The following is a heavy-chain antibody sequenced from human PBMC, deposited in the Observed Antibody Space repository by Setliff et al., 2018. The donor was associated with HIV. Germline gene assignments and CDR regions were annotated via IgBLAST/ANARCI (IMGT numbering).Heavy chain of an antibody. D-gene: IGHD3-22*01. CDR1: GGVFSTYG. CDR3: ARDHDSSAYTYFDY. Sequence: SVKVSCKASGGVFSTYGMHWVRQAPGQGFEWVGGIIPVASIPNYAQKFQDRVTITADESTTTVYMEMRSLTSEDTAVYYCARDHDSSAYTYFDYWGQGTLVTVSS. CDR2: IIPVASIP. V-gene: IGHV1-69*10. J-gene: IGHJ4*02.